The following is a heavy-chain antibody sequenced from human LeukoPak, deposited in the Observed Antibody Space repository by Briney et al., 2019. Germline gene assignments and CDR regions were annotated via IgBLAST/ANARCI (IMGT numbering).Heavy chain of an antibody. J-gene: IGHJ4*02. D-gene: IGHD1-7*01. Sequence: ASVKVSCKASGGTFTSYYMHWVRQAPGQGLEWMGIINPSGGSTSYAQKFQGRVTMTRDTSTSTVYMELSSLRSEDTAVYYCARDARPYNWNYVPFDYWGQGTLVTVSS. CDR3: ARDARPYNWNYVPFDY. CDR1: GGTFTSYY. CDR2: INPSGGST. V-gene: IGHV1-46*01.